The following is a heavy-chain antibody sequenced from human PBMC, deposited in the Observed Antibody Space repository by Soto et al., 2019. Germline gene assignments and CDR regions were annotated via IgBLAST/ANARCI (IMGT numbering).Heavy chain of an antibody. D-gene: IGHD6-6*01. J-gene: IGHJ4*02. Sequence: EVQLVESGGGLVQPGGSLRLSCAASGFTFSSYWMHWVRQAPGKGLVWVSRVNGDGSSTSYADSVKGRFTISRDNAKNTLYLQMNSLRVEDTAVDYCARGGRYSSSEVDYWGQGTLVTVSS. V-gene: IGHV3-74*01. CDR1: GFTFSSYW. CDR3: ARGGRYSSSEVDY. CDR2: VNGDGSST.